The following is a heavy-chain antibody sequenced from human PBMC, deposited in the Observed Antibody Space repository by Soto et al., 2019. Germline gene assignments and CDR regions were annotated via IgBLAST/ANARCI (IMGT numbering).Heavy chain of an antibody. CDR2: ISYDGSNK. CDR1: GFTFSSYA. D-gene: IGHD3-10*01. V-gene: IGHV3-30-3*01. J-gene: IGHJ6*02. Sequence: GGSLRLSCAASGFTFSSYAMHWVRQAPGKGLEWVAVISYDGSNKYYADSVKGRFTISRDNSKNTLYLQMNSLRAEDTAVYYCASPWFGELYSLDYYYYYGMDVWGQGTTVTVSS. CDR3: ASPWFGELYSLDYYYYYGMDV.